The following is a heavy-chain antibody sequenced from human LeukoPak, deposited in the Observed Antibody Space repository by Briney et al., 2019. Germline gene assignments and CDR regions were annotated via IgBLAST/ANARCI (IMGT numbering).Heavy chain of an antibody. Sequence: ASVKVSCTASGYTFTSYYLHWVRQAPGQGPEWMGWINPNSGGTNYAQKFRGRVTMTRDTCISTAYMELSRLRSDDTAEYYCARALYYDSSGYYSSSYYYFQHWGQGTLVTVPS. CDR2: INPNSGGT. CDR3: ARALYYDSSGYYSSSYYYFQH. J-gene: IGHJ1*01. CDR1: GYTFTSYY. D-gene: IGHD3-22*01. V-gene: IGHV1-2*02.